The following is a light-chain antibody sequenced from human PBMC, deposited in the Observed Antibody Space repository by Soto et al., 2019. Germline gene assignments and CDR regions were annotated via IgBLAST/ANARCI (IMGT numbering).Light chain of an antibody. CDR1: QSISSW. V-gene: IGKV1-5*03. J-gene: IGKJ1*01. CDR3: QQHNSYSWT. Sequence: DIQMTQSPSTLSASVGDRVTITCRASQSISSWLAWYQQKPGKAPKLLIYKASSLESGVPSRFSGSGSGTEFTLTTSSLQPDDFATYYCQQHNSYSWTFGQGTKVDIK. CDR2: KAS.